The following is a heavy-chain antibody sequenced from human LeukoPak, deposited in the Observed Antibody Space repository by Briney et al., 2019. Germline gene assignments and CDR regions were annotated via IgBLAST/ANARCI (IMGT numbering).Heavy chain of an antibody. V-gene: IGHV1-69*13. D-gene: IGHD3-10*01. CDR2: IIPIFGTA. CDR1: GGTFSIYA. Sequence: GASVKVSCKASGGTFSIYAISWVRQAPGQGLEWMGGIIPIFGTANYAQKFQGRVTITADESTSTAYMELSSLRSEDTAVYYCARDVSDKRITMVRGVTARRFDPWGQGTLVTVSS. J-gene: IGHJ5*02. CDR3: ARDVSDKRITMVRGVTARRFDP.